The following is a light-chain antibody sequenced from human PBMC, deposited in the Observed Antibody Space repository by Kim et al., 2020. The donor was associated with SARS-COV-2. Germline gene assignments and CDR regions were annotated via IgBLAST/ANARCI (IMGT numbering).Light chain of an antibody. CDR1: QSVSSTY. Sequence: SPGERATLSCRASQSVSSTYFAWYQQKPGQAPRLLIYGASSRATAIPDRFSGSGSGTDFTLTISILEPEDFAVYFCQQYGSSPTTFGQGTKVDIK. CDR3: QQYGSSPTT. CDR2: GAS. J-gene: IGKJ1*01. V-gene: IGKV3-20*01.